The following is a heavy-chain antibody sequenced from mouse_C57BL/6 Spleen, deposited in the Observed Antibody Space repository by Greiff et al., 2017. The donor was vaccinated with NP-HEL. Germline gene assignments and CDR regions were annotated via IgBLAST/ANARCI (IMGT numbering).Heavy chain of an antibody. D-gene: IGHD1-1*01. V-gene: IGHV1-82*01. CDR3: ARLLLRDAMDY. CDR2: IYPGDGDT. J-gene: IGHJ4*01. CDR1: GYAFSSSW. Sequence: QVQLQQSGPELVKPGASVKISCKASGYAFSSSWMNWVKQRPGKGLEWIGRIYPGDGDTNYNGKFKGKATLTADKSSSTAYMQLSSLTSEDSAVYFCARLLLRDAMDYWGQGTSVTVSS.